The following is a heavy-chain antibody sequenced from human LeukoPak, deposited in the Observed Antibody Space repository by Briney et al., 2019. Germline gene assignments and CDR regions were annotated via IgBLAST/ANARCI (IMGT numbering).Heavy chain of an antibody. V-gene: IGHV3-74*03. CDR1: GFTFSSYW. CDR2: INTDGSDT. Sequence: PGGSLRLSCAASGFTFSSYWMHWVRQAPGKGLVWVSRINTDGSDTTYADSVKGRFTISRDNAKNTLYLQMNSLRAEDTAVYYCAFGSGREGYMDVWGKGTTVTVSS. J-gene: IGHJ6*03. D-gene: IGHD3-10*01. CDR3: AFGSGREGYMDV.